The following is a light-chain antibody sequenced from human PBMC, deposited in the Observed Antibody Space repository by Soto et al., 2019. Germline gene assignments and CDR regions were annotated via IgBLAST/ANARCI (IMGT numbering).Light chain of an antibody. J-gene: IGKJ4*01. Sequence: DIQMTQSPSSLSASIGDTVAITCRASQDIRDNLNWYQQKPGKAPKLLMSAATNLETGAPSRLSGSGSETDFTLIISSLQAEDSATYFCQQSYSTPITFGGGTRVEIK. CDR3: QQSYSTPIT. CDR1: QDIRDN. CDR2: AAT. V-gene: IGKV1-39*01.